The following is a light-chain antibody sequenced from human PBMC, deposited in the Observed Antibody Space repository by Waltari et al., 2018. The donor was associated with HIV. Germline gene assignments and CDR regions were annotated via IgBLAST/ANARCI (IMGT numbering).Light chain of an antibody. Sequence: EIVLTQSPATLSLSPGERATLSCRASQSVSSHLAWYHQKPGQPPRLLIYGASSRATGIPARCSGSGSGTDFTLTISSLEPGDFGVYYCQQRSNWPITFGQGTRLEIK. V-gene: IGKV3-11*01. CDR1: QSVSSH. J-gene: IGKJ5*01. CDR3: QQRSNWPIT. CDR2: GAS.